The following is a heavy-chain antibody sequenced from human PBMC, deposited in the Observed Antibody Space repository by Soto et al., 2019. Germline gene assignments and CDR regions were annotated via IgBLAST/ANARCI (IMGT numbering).Heavy chain of an antibody. CDR3: AADDTHWFGELWGV. Sequence: ASVKVSCKVSGHTLVDLSLHWVRQAPGKGLEWMGGFDPENVKRVYAQNFQGRVTLTEDTSTNTAYMELRSLTSEDTAIYYCAADDTHWFGELWGVWGQGTQVPVYS. CDR1: GHTLVDLS. CDR2: FDPENVKR. J-gene: IGHJ1*01. V-gene: IGHV1-24*01. D-gene: IGHD3-10*01.